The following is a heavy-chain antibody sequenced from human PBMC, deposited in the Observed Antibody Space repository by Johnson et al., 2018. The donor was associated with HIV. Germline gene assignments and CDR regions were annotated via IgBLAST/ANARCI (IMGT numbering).Heavy chain of an antibody. Sequence: VQLVESGGGVVQPGRSLRLSCAASGFTFSSYAMHWVRQAPGKGLEWVSYISSSGSTIYYADSVMGRFSISRDNAKNSLYLQMNSLRAEDTALYYCGRGYSSGWSDGFDIWGQGTMVTVSS. CDR1: GFTFSSYA. CDR2: ISSSGSTI. J-gene: IGHJ3*02. V-gene: IGHV3-48*04. D-gene: IGHD6-19*01. CDR3: GRGYSSGWSDGFDI.